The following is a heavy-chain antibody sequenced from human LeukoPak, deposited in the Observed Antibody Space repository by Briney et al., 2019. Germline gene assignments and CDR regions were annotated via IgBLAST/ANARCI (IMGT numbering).Heavy chain of an antibody. D-gene: IGHD2-2*01. CDR2: ISGSGGST. CDR1: GFTFSSGA. CDR3: ASLQTSIVVVPAASSGDFDY. V-gene: IGHV3-23*01. J-gene: IGHJ4*02. Sequence: PGGSLRLSCAASGFTFSSGAMSWVRQAPGKGLEWVSAISGSGGSTYYADSVKGRFTISRDNSKNTLYLQMNSLRAEDTAVYYCASLQTSIVVVPAASSGDFDYWGQGTLVTVSS.